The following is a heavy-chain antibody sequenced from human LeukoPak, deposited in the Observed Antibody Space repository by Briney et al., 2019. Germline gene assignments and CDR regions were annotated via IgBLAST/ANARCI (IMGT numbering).Heavy chain of an antibody. CDR3: AREMGVVTAHGIDV. V-gene: IGHV4-39*02. Sequence: PSETLSLTCIVSGGSISSISSNNYHWGWIRQPPGKGLEWIGSIYYSGSTYHNPSLKSRVTISVDTSKNQFSLKLSSVTAADTALYYCAREMGVVTAHGIDVWGQGTTVTVSS. J-gene: IGHJ6*02. D-gene: IGHD4-23*01. CDR1: GGSISSISSNNYH. CDR2: IYYSGST.